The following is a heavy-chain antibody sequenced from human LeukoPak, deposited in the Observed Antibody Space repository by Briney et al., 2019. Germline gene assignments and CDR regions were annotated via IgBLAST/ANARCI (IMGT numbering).Heavy chain of an antibody. CDR2: IIPILGIA. J-gene: IGHJ6*03. CDR1: GGTFSSYT. Sequence: AVKVSCKASGGTFSSYTISWVRQAPGQGLEWMGRIIPILGIANYAQKFQGRVTITADKSTSTAYMELSSLRSEDTAVYYCARDHKYYYDSSGYYYANYYYYYMDVWGKGTTVTVSS. D-gene: IGHD3-22*01. CDR3: ARDHKYYYDSSGYYYANYYYYYMDV. V-gene: IGHV1-69*04.